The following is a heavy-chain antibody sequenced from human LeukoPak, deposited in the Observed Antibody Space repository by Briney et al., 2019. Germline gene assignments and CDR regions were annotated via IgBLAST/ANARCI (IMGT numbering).Heavy chain of an antibody. CDR3: TLNAIVVVVAAS. CDR1: GFTFSSYS. J-gene: IGHJ5*02. V-gene: IGHV3-21*01. CDR2: ISSSSSYI. Sequence: GGSLRLSCAASGFTFSSYSMNWVRQAPGKGLEWVSSISSSSSYIYYADSVKGRITISRDNAKNSLYLQMNSLRAEDTAVYYCTLNAIVVVVAASWGQGTLVTVSS. D-gene: IGHD2-15*01.